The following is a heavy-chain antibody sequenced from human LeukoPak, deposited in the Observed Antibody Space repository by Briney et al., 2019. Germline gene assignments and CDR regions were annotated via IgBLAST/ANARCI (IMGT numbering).Heavy chain of an antibody. CDR2: INPNSGGT. V-gene: IGHV1-2*02. CDR1: GYDFVSYG. CDR3: ARDHPYSSGWHGRVEAFDL. Sequence: ASVKVSCKASGYDFVSYGISWVRQAPGQGLEWMGWINPNSGGTKYAQKFQGRVTMTRDTSISTACMDLSRLRSDDTAVYYCARDHPYSSGWHGRVEAFDLWGQGTTVTVSS. J-gene: IGHJ3*01. D-gene: IGHD6-19*01.